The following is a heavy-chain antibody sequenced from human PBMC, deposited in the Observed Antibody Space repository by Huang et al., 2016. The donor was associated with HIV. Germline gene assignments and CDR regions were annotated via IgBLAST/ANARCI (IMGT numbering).Heavy chain of an antibody. Sequence: QLQLQESGPGLVKPSETLSLPCTVSGGSISSGSYYWGWIRQSPGRGLEWIGSIYYFVNVYYNPSLKSRVTMSVDRSSNQFSLKMHSVTAADTAVYYCASRTTVTTTSNYHYFYMDVWGKGTTVIVSS. V-gene: IGHV4-39*01. CDR2: IYYFVNV. J-gene: IGHJ6*03. CDR3: ASRTTVTTTSNYHYFYMDV. CDR1: GGSISSGSYY. D-gene: IGHD4-17*01.